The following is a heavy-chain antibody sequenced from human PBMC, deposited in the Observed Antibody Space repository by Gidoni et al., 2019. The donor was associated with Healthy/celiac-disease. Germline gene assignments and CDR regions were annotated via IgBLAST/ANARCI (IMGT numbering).Heavy chain of an antibody. J-gene: IGHJ4*02. Sequence: QVQLVQSGAEVKKPGASVEVSCKASGYTFTGYDMHWVRKAPGQGLEWMGWINPNSGGTNYEQKFQGRVTRTRDTSISTAYMELSRLRSDDTAVYYCARDGRDGSGSYYSPVAHGLDYWGQGTLVTVSS. CDR1: GYTFTGYD. V-gene: IGHV1-2*02. CDR2: INPNSGGT. CDR3: ARDGRDGSGSYYSPVAHGLDY. D-gene: IGHD3-10*01.